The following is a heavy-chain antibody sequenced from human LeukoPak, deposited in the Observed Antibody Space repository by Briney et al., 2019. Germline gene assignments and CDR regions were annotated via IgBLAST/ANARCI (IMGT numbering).Heavy chain of an antibody. CDR1: GFTFSSYW. D-gene: IGHD6-13*01. Sequence: GGSLRLSCAASGFTFSSYWMSWVRQAPGKGLEWVANIKQDGSEKYYVDSVKGRFTISRDNAKNSLYLQMNSLRAEDTAVYYCARDEDIRQWREGIAAAVDYWGQGTLVTVSS. CDR2: IKQDGSEK. V-gene: IGHV3-7*01. J-gene: IGHJ4*02. CDR3: ARDEDIRQWREGIAAAVDY.